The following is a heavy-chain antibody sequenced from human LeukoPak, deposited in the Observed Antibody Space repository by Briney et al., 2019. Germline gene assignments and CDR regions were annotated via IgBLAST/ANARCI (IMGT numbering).Heavy chain of an antibody. CDR2: MNPNSGNT. V-gene: IGHV1-8*01. J-gene: IGHJ5*02. D-gene: IGHD6-6*01. CDR1: GYTFTSYD. CDR3: ARRGRIAARPTNENWFDP. Sequence: GASVKVSCKASGYTFTSYDINWVRQATGQGLEWMGWMNPNSGNTGYARKFQGRVTMTRNTSISTAYMELSSLRSEDTAVYYCARRGRIAARPTNENWFDPWGQGILVTVSS.